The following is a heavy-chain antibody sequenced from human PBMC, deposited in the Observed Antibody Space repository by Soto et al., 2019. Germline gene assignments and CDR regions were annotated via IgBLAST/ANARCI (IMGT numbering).Heavy chain of an antibody. D-gene: IGHD4-17*01. V-gene: IGHV3-21*04. CDR1: GVSFSDYS. Sequence: PGGSLRLSCVVSGVSFSDYSMNWVRQAPGKGLEWVSLITGNSEYKYYADSVKGRFTISRDNAKNSLYLQMNSLRAEDTAVYYCARDLHDYGDYTYYYYYYGMDVWGQGTTVTVSS. CDR3: ARDLHDYGDYTYYYYYYGMDV. J-gene: IGHJ6*02. CDR2: ITGNSEYK.